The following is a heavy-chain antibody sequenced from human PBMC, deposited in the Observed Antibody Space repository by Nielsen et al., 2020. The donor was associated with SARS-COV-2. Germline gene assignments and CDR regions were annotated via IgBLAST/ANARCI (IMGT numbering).Heavy chain of an antibody. CDR1: GFTFSSYA. J-gene: IGHJ5*02. V-gene: IGHV3-23*01. CDR2: ISSSGRST. D-gene: IGHD3-10*01. CDR3: ARDRAPRFDP. Sequence: GESLKISCAASGFTFSSYAMSWVRQAPGKGLEWVSTISSSGRSTYYADSVKGRFTISRDNSKNSLYLQMNSLRAEDTAVYYCARDRAPRFDPWGQGTLVTVSS.